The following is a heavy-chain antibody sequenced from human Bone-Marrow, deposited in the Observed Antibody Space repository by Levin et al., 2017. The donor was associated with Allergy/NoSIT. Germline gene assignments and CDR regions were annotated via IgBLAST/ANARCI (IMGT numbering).Heavy chain of an antibody. V-gene: IGHV1-2*02. CDR2: INPNSGGT. J-gene: IGHJ3*02. Sequence: ASVKVSCKASGYTFTGYYMHWVRQAPGQGLEWMGWINPNSGGTNYAQKFQGRVTMTRDTSISTAYMELSRLRSDDTAVYYCARDRWGPPYSSGWNDAFDIWGQGTMVTVSS. D-gene: IGHD6-19*01. CDR3: ARDRWGPPYSSGWNDAFDI. CDR1: GYTFTGYY.